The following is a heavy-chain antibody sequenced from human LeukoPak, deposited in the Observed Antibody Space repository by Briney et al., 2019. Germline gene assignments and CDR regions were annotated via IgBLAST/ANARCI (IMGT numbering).Heavy chain of an antibody. J-gene: IGHJ4*02. V-gene: IGHV6-1*01. D-gene: IGHD1-26*01. CDR1: GDSVSSNTGG. Sequence: SQTLSLTCAISGDSVSSNTGGWNWIRQSPSRGLEWLGRTYYRSKWYYDYAVSVKSRISINPDTSKNQFSLQLNSVTPDDTAVYYCARGGLVRSPRGYFDFWGRGTLVTVSS. CDR3: ARGGLVRSPRGYFDF. CDR2: TYYRSKWYY.